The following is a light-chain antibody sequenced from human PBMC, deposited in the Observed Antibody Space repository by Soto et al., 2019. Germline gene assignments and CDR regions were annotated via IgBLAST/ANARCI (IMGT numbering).Light chain of an antibody. J-gene: IGLJ1*01. V-gene: IGLV2-11*01. CDR1: SSDVGGYNY. CDR2: DVN. Sequence: QSALTQPRSVSGSPGQSVAISCTETSSDVGGYNYVSWYQQHPGKAPKVMIFDVNKRPSGVPDRFSASKSGNTASLTISGLQAEDEADYYCCSYAGRYTYIFGTGTKVTVL. CDR3: CSYAGRYTYI.